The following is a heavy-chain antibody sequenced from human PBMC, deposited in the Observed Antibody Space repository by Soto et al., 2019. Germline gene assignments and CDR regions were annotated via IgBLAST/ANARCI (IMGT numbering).Heavy chain of an antibody. V-gene: IGHV1-69*01. CDR3: AGTANHQEGYYYYYYGMDV. CDR1: GGTFSSYA. CDR2: IIPIFGTA. Sequence: QVQLVQSGAEVKKPGSSVKVSCKASGGTFSSYAISWVRQAPGQGLEWMGGIIPIFGTANYAQKFQGRVTITADESTSTAYMELSSLRSDDTAVYYCAGTANHQEGYYYYYYGMDVWGQGTTVTVSS. J-gene: IGHJ6*02.